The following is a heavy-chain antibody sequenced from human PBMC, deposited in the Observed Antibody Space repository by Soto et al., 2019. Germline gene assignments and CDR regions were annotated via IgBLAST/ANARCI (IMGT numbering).Heavy chain of an antibody. CDR3: AKFIVGATTRYYYYGMDV. CDR2: ISGSGGST. CDR1: GFTFSSYA. V-gene: IGHV3-23*01. D-gene: IGHD1-26*01. J-gene: IGHJ6*02. Sequence: GGSLRLSCAASGFTFSSYAMSWVRQAPGKGLEWVSAISGSGGSTYYADSVKGRFTISRDNSKNTLYLQMNSLRAEDTAVYYCAKFIVGATTRYYYYGMDVWGQGTTVTVSS.